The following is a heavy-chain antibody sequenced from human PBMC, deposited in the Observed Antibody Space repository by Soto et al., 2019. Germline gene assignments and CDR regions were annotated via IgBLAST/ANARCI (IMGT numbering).Heavy chain of an antibody. CDR2: IYRGGMT. D-gene: IGHD3-22*01. V-gene: IGHV3-53*01. J-gene: IGHJ5*02. Sequence: EVQLVESGGGLIQPGGSLRLSCETSGFTVSSNYMSWVRQATGKGLEWVSIIYRGGMTYYSDSVKGRFTISRDNPKNTLYLQMNNLIVEDTALYYCARGDYYDNWGFGSWGQGSLVIVSS. CDR3: ARGDYYDNWGFGS. CDR1: GFTVSSNY.